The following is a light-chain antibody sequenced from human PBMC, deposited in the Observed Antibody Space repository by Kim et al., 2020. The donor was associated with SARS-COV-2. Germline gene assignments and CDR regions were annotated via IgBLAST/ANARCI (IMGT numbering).Light chain of an antibody. CDR3: SSYRSDGTV. J-gene: IGLJ1*01. Sequence: QSALIQPASVSGSLGQSITISCTGSSSDVGGYNFVSWYQQDSGKPPKLIIYDVNQRPSGISPRFSGSKSGNTAALTISGLQAEDDSDYYCSSYRSDGTVFGTGTKVTVL. CDR1: SSDVGGYNF. V-gene: IGLV2-14*03. CDR2: DVN.